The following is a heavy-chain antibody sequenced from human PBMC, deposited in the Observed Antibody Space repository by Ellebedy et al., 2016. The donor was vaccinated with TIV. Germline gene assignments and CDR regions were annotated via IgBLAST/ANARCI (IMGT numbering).Heavy chain of an antibody. CDR1: EFTVTSTY. V-gene: IGHV3-53*01. J-gene: IGHJ4*02. CDR3: ARDLSIAAAGIRYFDY. D-gene: IGHD6-13*01. CDR2: LLGVGTT. Sequence: PGGSLRLSCAASEFTVTSTYIRWVRQAPGQGLEWVSVLLGVGTTYYTDSPKGRFTISRATSKNTIYLQMNRLTAEDTAVYYCARDLSIAAAGIRYFDYWGQGTLVTVSS.